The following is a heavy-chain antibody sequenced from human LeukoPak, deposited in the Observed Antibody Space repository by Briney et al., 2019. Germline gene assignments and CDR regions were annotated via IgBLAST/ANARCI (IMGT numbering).Heavy chain of an antibody. D-gene: IGHD6-13*01. V-gene: IGHV3-30*03. CDR2: ISYDGSNK. CDR1: GFTFSSYG. CDR3: ARGRRIAAAGTDAFDT. Sequence: GRSLRLSCAASGFTFSSYGMHWVRQAPGKGLEWVAVISYDGSNKYYADSVKGRFTISRDNSKNTLYLQMNSLRAEDTAVYYCARGRRIAAAGTDAFDTWGQGTMVTVSS. J-gene: IGHJ3*02.